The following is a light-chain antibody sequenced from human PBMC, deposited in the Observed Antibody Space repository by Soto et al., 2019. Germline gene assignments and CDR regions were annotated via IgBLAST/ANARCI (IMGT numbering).Light chain of an antibody. CDR2: KAS. J-gene: IGKJ2*01. CDR3: QQYNSYPYT. CDR1: QSISSW. V-gene: IGKV1-5*03. Sequence: DIQMTQSPSTLSASVGDRVTITCRASQSISSWLAWYQQKPGKAPKLLIYKASSLESGVPSRFSGSGSGTEFALTISSLQPDDFATDYCQQYNSYPYTFGQGTKLEI.